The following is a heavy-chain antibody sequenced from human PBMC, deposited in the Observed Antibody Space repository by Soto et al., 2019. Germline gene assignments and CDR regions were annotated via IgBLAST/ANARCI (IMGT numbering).Heavy chain of an antibody. D-gene: IGHD6-19*01. V-gene: IGHV4-4*02. CDR1: SGSISSSNW. J-gene: IGHJ4*02. CDR3: AKSSGWYRYFDY. CDR2: IYHSGST. Sequence: QVQLQESGPGLVKPSGTLSLTCAVSSGSISSSNWWSWVRQPPGKGLEWIGEIYHSGSTNYNPSLKSRVPISVDKSKNQFSLKLSFVTAEDTAVYYCAKSSGWYRYFDYWGQGTLVTVSS.